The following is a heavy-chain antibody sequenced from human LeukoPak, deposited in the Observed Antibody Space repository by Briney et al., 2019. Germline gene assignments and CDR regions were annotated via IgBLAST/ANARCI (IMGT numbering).Heavy chain of an antibody. V-gene: IGHV3-7*03. Sequence: GRSLRLSCAASGFNFRDHWMDWVRQAPGKGLEWVGHIKTDGSETYYLDSLRGRFSISRDNTNNALYLQMNSLRVEDTAVYYCVKNNGWFHLAQWGQGTLVTVSS. CDR2: IKTDGSET. D-gene: IGHD6-19*01. CDR1: GFNFRDHW. J-gene: IGHJ4*02. CDR3: VKNNGWFHLAQ.